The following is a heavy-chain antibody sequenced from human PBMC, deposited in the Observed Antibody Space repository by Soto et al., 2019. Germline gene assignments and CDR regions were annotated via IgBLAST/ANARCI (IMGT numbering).Heavy chain of an antibody. V-gene: IGHV1-3*01. CDR1: GAPFSSYA. CDR3: SSALSSSSVYYYYGMDV. CDR2: INAGNGNT. J-gene: IGHJ6*02. D-gene: IGHD6-13*01. Sequence: ASVKVSCKASGAPFSSYAISWVRQAPGQRLEWMGWINAGNGNTKYSQKFQGRVTITRDTSASTDYMELSSLRSEDTAVYYCSSALSSSSVYYYYGMDVWGQGTTVTVSS.